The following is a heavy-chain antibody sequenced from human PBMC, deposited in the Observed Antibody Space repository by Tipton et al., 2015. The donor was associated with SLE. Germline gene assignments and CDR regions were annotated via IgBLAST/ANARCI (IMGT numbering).Heavy chain of an antibody. CDR1: GGSISSHY. J-gene: IGHJ4*02. CDR3: ARDHGYSKGRFDY. Sequence: TLSLTCTVSGGSISSHYWSWIRQPPGKGLEWIGYIYYSGSTNYNPSLKSRVTISADTSKNQFSLKLSSVTAADTAVYYCARDHGYSKGRFDYWGQGTLVTVSS. CDR2: IYYSGST. D-gene: IGHD5-12*01. V-gene: IGHV4-59*11.